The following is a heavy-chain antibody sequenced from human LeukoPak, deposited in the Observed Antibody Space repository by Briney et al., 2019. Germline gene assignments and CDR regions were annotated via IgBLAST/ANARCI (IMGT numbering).Heavy chain of an antibody. CDR2: VHYSLSS. J-gene: IGHJ4*02. CDR3: ACYKIVERNFDF. D-gene: IGHD5-24*01. V-gene: IGHV4-59*01. Sequence: SEPLSLTCTLSGASLYGYYWSWIRQPPAKGREWIGNVHYSLSSNYSPSLESRVTISLDTSQRQFSLKLTSVTAADTAVYYCACYKIVERNFDFWGQGMLVTVSS. CDR1: GASLYGYY.